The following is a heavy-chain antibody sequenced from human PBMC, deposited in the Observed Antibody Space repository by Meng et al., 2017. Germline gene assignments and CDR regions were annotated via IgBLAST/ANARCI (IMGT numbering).Heavy chain of an antibody. V-gene: IGHV1-69*13. J-gene: IGHJ6*02. Sequence: SVKVSCKASGGTFSSFAISWVRQAPGQGLEWMGGIIPIFGTANYAQKFQGRVTITADESTSTAYMELSSLRSEDTAVYYCASDTYCSSTSCYGWGGYYYYGMDVWGQGTTVTVSS. CDR1: GGTFSSFA. CDR3: ASDTYCSSTSCYGWGGYYYYGMDV. CDR2: IIPIFGTA. D-gene: IGHD2-2*01.